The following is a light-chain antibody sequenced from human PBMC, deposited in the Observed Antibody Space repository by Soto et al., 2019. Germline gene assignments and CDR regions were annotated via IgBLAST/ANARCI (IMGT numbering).Light chain of an antibody. J-gene: IGKJ1*01. Sequence: DIQMTQSPSTLSASVGDRVTITCRASQSISSWLAWYQQKPGKAPNLLIYDVSNLESGVPSRFSGRGSGTEFTLTISSLQADDFATYYCQQYNSYSPWTFGQGTKVDI. CDR2: DVS. CDR3: QQYNSYSPWT. V-gene: IGKV1-5*01. CDR1: QSISSW.